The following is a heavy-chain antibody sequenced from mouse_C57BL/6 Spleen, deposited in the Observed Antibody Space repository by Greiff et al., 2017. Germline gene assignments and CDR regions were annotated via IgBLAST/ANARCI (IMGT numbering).Heavy chain of an antibody. CDR1: GFTFSDYY. CDR3: ARGAYEMDY. Sequence: EVKLVESEGGLVQPGSSMKLSCTASGFTFSDYYMAWVRQVPEKGLEWVANINYDGSSTYYLDSLKSRFIISRDNAKNILYLQMSSLKSEDTATYYCARGAYEMDYWGQGTSVTVSS. V-gene: IGHV5-16*01. CDR2: INYDGSST. J-gene: IGHJ4*01.